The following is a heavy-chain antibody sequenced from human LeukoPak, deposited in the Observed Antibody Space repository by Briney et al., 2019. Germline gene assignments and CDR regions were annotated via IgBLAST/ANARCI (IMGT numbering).Heavy chain of an antibody. V-gene: IGHV3-20*04. CDR2: INWNGGST. CDR1: GFTFDDYG. J-gene: IGHJ3*02. CDR3: VRERERARLLWFGELSPYAFDI. D-gene: IGHD3-10*01. Sequence: GGSLRLSCAASGFTFDDYGMSWVRQAPGKGLEWVSGINWNGGSTGYADSVKGRFTISRDNAKNSLYLQMNSLRAEDTALYYCVRERERARLLWFGELSPYAFDIWGQGTMVTVSS.